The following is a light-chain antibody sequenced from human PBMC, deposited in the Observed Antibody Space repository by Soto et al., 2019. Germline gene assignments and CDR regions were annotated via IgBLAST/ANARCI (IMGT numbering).Light chain of an antibody. CDR3: GQFLSSPPRT. V-gene: IGKV3-20*01. CDR2: GVS. Sequence: VVTQTAVTLSVSPGEVAPLSCRTIQSVGDTLLSWYQQKPGLAPSLLIYGVSNRATGIPDRFRGSGSRTDFIHTISRFGPEDFALYYCGQFLSSPPRTFGQGTKVDIK. CDR1: QSVGDTL. J-gene: IGKJ1*01.